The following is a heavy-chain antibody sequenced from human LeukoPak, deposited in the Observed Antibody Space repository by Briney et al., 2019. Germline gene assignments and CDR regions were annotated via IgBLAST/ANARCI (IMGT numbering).Heavy chain of an antibody. Sequence: PGGSLRLSCAAYGFTFSSYGMHRVRQAPGKGMKWVAVISYDGSNKYYADSVKGRFTISRDNSKNTLYLQMNSLRAEDTAVYYCAKDCRDYTYHWFDPWGQGTLVTVSS. D-gene: IGHD4-11*01. CDR1: GFTFSSYG. CDR3: AKDCRDYTYHWFDP. CDR2: ISYDGSNK. V-gene: IGHV3-30*18. J-gene: IGHJ5*02.